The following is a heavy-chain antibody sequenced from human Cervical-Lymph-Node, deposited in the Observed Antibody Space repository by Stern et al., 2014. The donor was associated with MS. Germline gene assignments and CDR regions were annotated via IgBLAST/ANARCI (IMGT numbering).Heavy chain of an antibody. D-gene: IGHD6-19*01. Sequence: QVQLVQSGAEVKTPGASVKLSCKASGYTFTSYYMHWVRQAPGQGLEWEGIINPSGGSTSYSQNFQGRVTVTRDTSTSTVYMELSSLRSEDTAVYYCAREVAGHRLGMMDVWGQGTSVTVSS. CDR2: INPSGGST. J-gene: IGHJ6*02. CDR3: AREVAGHRLGMMDV. V-gene: IGHV1-46*01. CDR1: GYTFTSYY.